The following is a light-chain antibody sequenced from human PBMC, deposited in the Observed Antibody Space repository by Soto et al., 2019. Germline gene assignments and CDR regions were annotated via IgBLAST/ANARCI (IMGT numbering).Light chain of an antibody. Sequence: EIVMTQSPATLSVSPGERATLSCRASQSVSSNLAWYQQKPGQAHRLLIYGASTRATGIPARFSGSGSGTEFTLTISSLQSEDFEVYYCQQYNNWPPWTFGQGTKVEIK. CDR1: QSVSSN. CDR3: QQYNNWPPWT. V-gene: IGKV3-15*01. CDR2: GAS. J-gene: IGKJ1*01.